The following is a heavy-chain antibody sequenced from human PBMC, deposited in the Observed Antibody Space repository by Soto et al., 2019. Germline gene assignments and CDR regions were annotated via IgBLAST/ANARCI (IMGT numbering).Heavy chain of an antibody. V-gene: IGHV3-30-3*01. CDR3: ARDRYSYYDFWSGSLPYYYYGMDV. CDR2: ISFDGNNK. Sequence: GGSLRLSCAASGFTFSTYAMHWVRQAPGKGLEWVAVISFDGNNKYSADSVKGRFTISRDNAKNSLYLQMNSLRAEDTAVYYCARDRYSYYDFWSGSLPYYYYGMDVWGQATTVTVSS. D-gene: IGHD3-3*01. CDR1: GFTFSTYA. J-gene: IGHJ6*02.